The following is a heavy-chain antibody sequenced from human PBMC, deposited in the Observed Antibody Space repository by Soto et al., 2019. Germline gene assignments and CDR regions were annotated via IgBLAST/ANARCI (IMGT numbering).Heavy chain of an antibody. CDR2: IIPILGIA. Sequence: SVKVSCKASGGTFSSYTISWVRQAPGQGLEWMGRIIPILGIANYAQKFQGRVTITADKSTSTAYMELSSLRSEDTAVYYCARDIEATIPLSIYYFDYWGQGTLVTVSS. CDR3: ARDIEATIPLSIYYFDY. J-gene: IGHJ4*02. CDR1: GGTFSSYT. V-gene: IGHV1-69*04. D-gene: IGHD5-12*01.